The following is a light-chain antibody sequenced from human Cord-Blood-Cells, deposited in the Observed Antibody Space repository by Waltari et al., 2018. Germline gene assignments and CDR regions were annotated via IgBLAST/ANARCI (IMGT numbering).Light chain of an antibody. Sequence: EIVMTQSPATLSVSPGESATLSCRASQSVSSNLAWYQQKPGQASRLLIYGASTRATGIPARFSGSGSGTEFTLTISSLESEDFAVYYCQQYNNWPWTFGQGTKVEIK. CDR1: QSVSSN. V-gene: IGKV3-15*01. CDR2: GAS. J-gene: IGKJ1*01. CDR3: QQYNNWPWT.